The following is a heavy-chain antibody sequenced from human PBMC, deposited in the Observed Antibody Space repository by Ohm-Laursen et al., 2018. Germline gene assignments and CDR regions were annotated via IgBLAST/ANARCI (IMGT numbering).Heavy chain of an antibody. Sequence: GSSVKVSCKASGYSFTGYYIHWVRQAPGQGLKWMGWINPNSGGTNYAQKFQGRVTMTRDTSISTAYMELSRLRSDDTAVYYCARQRSRTTGTDWHYYGMDVWGQGTTVTVSS. D-gene: IGHD1-1*01. V-gene: IGHV1-2*02. CDR3: ARQRSRTTGTDWHYYGMDV. CDR1: GYSFTGYY. J-gene: IGHJ6*02. CDR2: INPNSGGT.